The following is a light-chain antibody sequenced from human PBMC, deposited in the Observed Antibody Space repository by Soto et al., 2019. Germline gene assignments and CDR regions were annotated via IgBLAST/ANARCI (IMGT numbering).Light chain of an antibody. CDR1: QSVSSRY. CDR3: QQYGSSPPIT. CDR2: GAS. J-gene: IGKJ5*01. Sequence: EIVLTQSPGTLSLSPGERATLSCRASQSVSSRYLAWYHQKPGQAPRLLIYGASSRATGIPDRFSGSGSGTDFTLTTSRLEPEDFAVYYCQQYGSSPPITFGQGTRLEIK. V-gene: IGKV3-20*01.